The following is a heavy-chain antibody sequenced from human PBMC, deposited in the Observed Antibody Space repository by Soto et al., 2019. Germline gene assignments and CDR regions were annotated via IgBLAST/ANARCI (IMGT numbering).Heavy chain of an antibody. J-gene: IGHJ6*02. CDR1: GGSISSYY. CDR3: ARDPVRVGATYYYYGMDV. D-gene: IGHD1-26*01. CDR2: IYYSGST. Sequence: ETLGRACPVSGGSISSYYGSWIRQPPGKGLEWIGYIYYSGSTNYNPSLKSRVTISVDTSKNQFSLKLSSVTAADTAVYYCARDPVRVGATYYYYGMDVWGQGTKVTVSS. V-gene: IGHV4-59*01.